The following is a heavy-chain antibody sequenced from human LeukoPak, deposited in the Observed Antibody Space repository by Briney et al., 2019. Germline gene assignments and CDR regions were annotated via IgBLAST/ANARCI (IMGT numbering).Heavy chain of an antibody. CDR3: AREDSSDWYILFDP. D-gene: IGHD6-19*01. V-gene: IGHV1-18*01. CDR2: ISAYNGNT. J-gene: IGHJ5*02. CDR1: GYTFTSYG. Sequence: ASVKVSCKASGYTFTSYGISWVRQAPGQGLERMGWISAYNGNTNYAQKLQGRVTMTTDTSTSTAYMELRSLRSDDTAVYYCAREDSSDWYILFDPWGQGTLVTVSS.